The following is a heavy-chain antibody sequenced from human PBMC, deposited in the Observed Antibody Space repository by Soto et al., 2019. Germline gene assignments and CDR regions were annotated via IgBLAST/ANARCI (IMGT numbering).Heavy chain of an antibody. D-gene: IGHD3-10*01. CDR1: GGSISSGSYY. V-gene: IGHV4-39*01. Sequence: SETLSLTCTVSGGSISSGSYYWGWIRQPPGKGLEWIGSIFYSGSTYYNPSLKSRVTISVDTSKNQFSLKLSSVTAADTAVYYCARVWGGAFDSWGQGTMVTVSS. CDR3: ARVWGGAFDS. CDR2: IFYSGST. J-gene: IGHJ3*02.